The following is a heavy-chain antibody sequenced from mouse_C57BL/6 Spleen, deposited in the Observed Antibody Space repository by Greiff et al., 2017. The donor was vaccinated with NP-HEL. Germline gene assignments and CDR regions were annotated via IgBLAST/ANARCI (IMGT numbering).Heavy chain of an antibody. V-gene: IGHV1-81*01. CDR3: AIDDDSDYYYALDY. CDR1: GYTFTSYG. Sequence: QVQLQQPGAELVRPGASVKLSCKASGYTFTSYGIRWVKQRTGQGLEWIGEIYPRSGNTYYNQKFKGKATLTVDKSSSTAYMKLRSLTSEDSAVYYCAIDDDSDYYYALDYWGQGTSVTVSS. J-gene: IGHJ4*01. D-gene: IGHD2-3*01. CDR2: IYPRSGNT.